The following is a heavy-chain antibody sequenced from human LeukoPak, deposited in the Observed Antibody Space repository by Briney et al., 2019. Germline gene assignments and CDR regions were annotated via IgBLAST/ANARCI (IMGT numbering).Heavy chain of an antibody. CDR2: ISSSSSYI. Sequence: GGSLRLSCAASGFTFSSYSMNWVRQAPGKGLEWVSSISSSSSYIYYADSVKGRFTISRDNAKNSLYLQMNSLRAEDTAVYYCAGATNYYGSGKDYWGQGTLVTVSS. J-gene: IGHJ4*02. CDR3: AGATNYYGSGKDY. V-gene: IGHV3-21*01. D-gene: IGHD3-10*01. CDR1: GFTFSSYS.